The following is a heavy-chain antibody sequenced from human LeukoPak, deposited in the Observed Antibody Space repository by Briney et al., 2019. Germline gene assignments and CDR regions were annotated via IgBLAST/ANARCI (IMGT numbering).Heavy chain of an antibody. CDR3: TTALGYYGSGSYRPYGY. J-gene: IGHJ4*02. V-gene: IGHV3-15*01. Sequence: GGSLRLSCAASGFTFSNAWMSWVRQAPGKGLEWVGRIKGKTDGGTTDYAAPVKGRFTISRDASKNTLYLQMNSLKTEDTAVYYCTTALGYYGSGSYRPYGYWGQGTLVTVSS. D-gene: IGHD3-10*01. CDR1: GFTFSNAW. CDR2: IKGKTDGGTT.